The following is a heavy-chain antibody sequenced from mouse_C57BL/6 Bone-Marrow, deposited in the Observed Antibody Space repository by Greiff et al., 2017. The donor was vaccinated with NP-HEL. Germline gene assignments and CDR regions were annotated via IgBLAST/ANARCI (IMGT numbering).Heavy chain of an antibody. CDR2: IYPGDGDT. Sequence: QVQLKQSGPELVKPGASVKISCKASGYAFSSSWMNWVKQRPGQGLAWIGRIYPGDGDTNSNGKVKGKATLTADKASSTASMQLSSRTSEDYAVYCCERGEGYWGQGTTLTVSS. V-gene: IGHV1-82*01. J-gene: IGHJ2*01. CDR3: ERGEGY. CDR1: GYAFSSSW.